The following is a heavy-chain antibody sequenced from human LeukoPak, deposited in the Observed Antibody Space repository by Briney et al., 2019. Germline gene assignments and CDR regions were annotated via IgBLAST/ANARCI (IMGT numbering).Heavy chain of an antibody. D-gene: IGHD3/OR15-3a*01. CDR3: VRFGLPYGIDL. Sequence: GGSLRLSCIASGFTINQHSMSWVRQAPVKGLEWVASIRPDGSAVFYVDSVKGRFTFSRDNAKNSLDLQMNSLRAEDTAVYYCVRFGLPYGIDLWGQGTMVTVSS. J-gene: IGHJ6*02. CDR2: IRPDGSAV. CDR1: GFTINQHS. V-gene: IGHV3-7*01.